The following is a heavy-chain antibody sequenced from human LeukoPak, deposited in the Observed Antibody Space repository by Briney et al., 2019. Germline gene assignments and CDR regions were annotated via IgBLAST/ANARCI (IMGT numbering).Heavy chain of an antibody. V-gene: IGHV3-21*01. CDR3: ARARGGDSSGYFREFDY. Sequence: TGGSLRLSCAASGFTFSSCSMNWVRQAPGKGLEWVSSISSSRSYIYYADSVKGRVTISRDNAKNSLYLQMNSLRAEDKAVYYCARARGGDSSGYFREFDYWGQGTLVTVSS. J-gene: IGHJ4*02. CDR2: ISSSRSYI. CDR1: GFTFSSCS. D-gene: IGHD3-22*01.